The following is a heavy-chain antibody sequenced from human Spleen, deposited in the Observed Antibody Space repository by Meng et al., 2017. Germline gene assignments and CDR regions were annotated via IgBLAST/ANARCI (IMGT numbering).Heavy chain of an antibody. CDR2: ISSSSSYI. J-gene: IGHJ3*02. CDR1: GFTFSTYS. CDR3: ARDTYYDSSGYYKAGTDAFDI. V-gene: IGHV3-21*01. D-gene: IGHD3-22*01. Sequence: GESLKISCAASGFTFSTYSMNWVRQAPGKGLEWVSSISSSSSYIYYADSVKGRFTISRDNAKNSLYLQMNSLRAEDTAVYYCARDTYYDSSGYYKAGTDAFDIWGQGTMVTVSS.